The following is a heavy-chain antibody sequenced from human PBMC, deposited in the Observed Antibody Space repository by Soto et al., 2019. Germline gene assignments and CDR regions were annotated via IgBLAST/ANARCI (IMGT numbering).Heavy chain of an antibody. CDR3: ARARSGSYYTGLSFDY. V-gene: IGHV3-13*01. CDR2: IGTAGDT. D-gene: IGHD3-10*01. Sequence: PGGSLRLSCAASGFPFSSYDMHWVRQATGKGLEWVSAIGTAGDTYYPGSVKGRFTISRENAKNSLYLQMNSLRAEDTAVYYCARARSGSYYTGLSFDYWGQGTLVTVSS. J-gene: IGHJ4*02. CDR1: GFPFSSYD.